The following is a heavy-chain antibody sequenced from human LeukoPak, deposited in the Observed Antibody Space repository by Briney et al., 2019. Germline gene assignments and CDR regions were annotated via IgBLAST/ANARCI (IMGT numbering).Heavy chain of an antibody. V-gene: IGHV3-30*02. CDR1: GFTFNSYG. Sequence: GGSLRLSCAASGFTFNSYGMHWVRQAPGKGLEWVAFIRYDGSNKYYADSVKGRFTISRDNSKNTLYLQMNSLRAEDTAVYYCAKLGVFWSGSNPDVWGKGTTVTVSS. J-gene: IGHJ6*04. D-gene: IGHD3-3*01. CDR2: IRYDGSNK. CDR3: AKLGVFWSGSNPDV.